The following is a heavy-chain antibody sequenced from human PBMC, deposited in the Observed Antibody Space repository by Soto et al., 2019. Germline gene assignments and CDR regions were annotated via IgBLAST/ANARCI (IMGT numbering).Heavy chain of an antibody. Sequence: ASVKVSCKASGYTFTSYCTSWVRQAPGQGLEWMGWISAYNGNTNYAQKLQGRVTMTTDTSMSTAYMELRSLRSDDTAVYYCARSYCGGDCYAKDFDYWGQGTLVTVSS. CDR2: ISAYNGNT. CDR3: ARSYCGGDCYAKDFDY. V-gene: IGHV1-18*01. J-gene: IGHJ4*02. CDR1: GYTFTSYC. D-gene: IGHD2-21*02.